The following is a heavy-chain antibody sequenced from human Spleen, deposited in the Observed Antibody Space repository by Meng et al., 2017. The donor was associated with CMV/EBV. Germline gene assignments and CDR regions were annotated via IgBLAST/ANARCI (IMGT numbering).Heavy chain of an antibody. CDR3: ARDFRDDFWSGYFTQWAFDI. CDR1: GFTFSNAW. D-gene: IGHD3-3*01. CDR2: IKSKTDGGAT. Sequence: GESLKISCAASGFTFSNAWMSWVRQAPGKGLEWVGRIKSKTDGGATDYAAPVKGRFTITRDDSKNTLYLKMNSLRAEDTAVYYCARDFRDDFWSGYFTQWAFDIWGQGTMVTVSS. V-gene: IGHV3-15*01. J-gene: IGHJ3*02.